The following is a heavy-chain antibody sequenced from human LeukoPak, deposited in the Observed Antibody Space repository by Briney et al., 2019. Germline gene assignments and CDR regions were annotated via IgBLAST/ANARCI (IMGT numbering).Heavy chain of an antibody. V-gene: IGHV3-74*01. D-gene: IGHD2-2*02. CDR3: ARVTSCYNCYYYYGMDV. CDR2: INSDGSST. CDR1: GFTFSSYW. J-gene: IGHJ6*02. Sequence: GGSLRISCAASGFTFSSYWMHWVRQAPGKGLEWVSRINSDGSSTSYADSVKGRFTISRDNAKNTLYLQMNSLRAEDTAVYYCARVTSCYNCYYYYGMDVWGQGTTVTVSS.